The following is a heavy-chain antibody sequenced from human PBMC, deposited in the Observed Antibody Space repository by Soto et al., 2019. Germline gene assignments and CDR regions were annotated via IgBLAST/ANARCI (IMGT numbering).Heavy chain of an antibody. CDR2: INHSGST. J-gene: IGHJ5*02. D-gene: IGHD3-10*01. Sequence: QVQLQQWGAGLLKPSETLSLTCAVYGGSFSGYYWSWIRQPPGKGLEWIGEINHSGSTNYNPSLNSRVTISVDTPQNRVSLKRSSMAAAGTAVYYCARMLMVRGVIIRAEFDPWGQGTLVTVSS. CDR3: ARMLMVRGVIIRAEFDP. V-gene: IGHV4-34*01. CDR1: GGSFSGYY.